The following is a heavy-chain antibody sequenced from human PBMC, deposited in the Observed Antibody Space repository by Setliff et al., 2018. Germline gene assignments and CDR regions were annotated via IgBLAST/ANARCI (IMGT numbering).Heavy chain of an antibody. D-gene: IGHD1-26*01. J-gene: IGHJ4*02. CDR3: ARDNTIVGATDY. V-gene: IGHV4-61*02. CDR1: VGSISSGSYY. CDR2: LHTSGST. Sequence: SETLSLTCAVSVGSISSGSYYWSWIRQPAGRGLEWVGRLHTSGSTNYNPSLKSRVTISVDTSKNQFSLKLSSVTAADTAVYFCARDNTIVGATDYWGQGTLVTVSS.